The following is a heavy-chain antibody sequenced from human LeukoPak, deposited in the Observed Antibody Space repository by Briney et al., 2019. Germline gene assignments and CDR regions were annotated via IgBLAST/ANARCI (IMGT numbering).Heavy chain of an antibody. CDR1: GGSISSGGYY. D-gene: IGHD1-26*01. Sequence: SETLSLTCTVSGGSISSGGYYWSWIRQHPGKGLEWIGYIYYSGSAHYNPSLKSRVTISVDTSKNQFSLKVSSVTAADTAIYYCAGGTHYYFDYWGQGTLVTVSS. J-gene: IGHJ4*02. CDR2: IYYSGSA. CDR3: AGGTHYYFDY. V-gene: IGHV4-61*08.